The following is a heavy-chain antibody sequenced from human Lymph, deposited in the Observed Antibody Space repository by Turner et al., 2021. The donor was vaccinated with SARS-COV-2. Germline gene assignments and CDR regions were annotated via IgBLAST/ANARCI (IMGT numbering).Heavy chain of an antibody. D-gene: IGHD3-3*01. CDR3: ARDVERYNDFWSGYSGGYGLDV. CDR2: INPNSGGT. V-gene: IGHV1-2*02. J-gene: IGHJ6*02. CDR1: GYTFTGYF. Sequence: QVQLVQSGAEVKKPGASVMVSCKASGYTFTGYFMHWVRQAPGQGREGMGWINPNSGGTNYAKKFQGRVTMTRDTSISTAYMELSRLRSDDTAVYYCARDVERYNDFWSGYSGGYGLDVWGQGTTVTVSS.